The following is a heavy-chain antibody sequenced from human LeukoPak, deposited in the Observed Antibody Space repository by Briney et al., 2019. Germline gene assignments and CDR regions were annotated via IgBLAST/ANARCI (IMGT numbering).Heavy chain of an antibody. D-gene: IGHD5-12*01. CDR2: IYTSGST. CDR1: GGSFSNYY. V-gene: IGHV4-59*10. CDR3: ARALYSGYDPDV. J-gene: IGHJ6*04. Sequence: SETLSLTCAVYGGSFSNYYWSWIRQPAGKGLEWIGRIYTSGSTNYNPSLKSRVTMSVDTSKNQFSLKLSSVTAADTAVYYCARALYSGYDPDVWGKGTTVTVSS.